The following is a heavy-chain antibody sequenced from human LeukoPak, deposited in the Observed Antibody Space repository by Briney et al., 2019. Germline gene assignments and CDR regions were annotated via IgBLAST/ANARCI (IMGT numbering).Heavy chain of an antibody. J-gene: IGHJ4*02. CDR1: GGSISSHYY. CDR2: IYYSGST. V-gene: IGHV4-39*01. CDR3: ARQYGSGSAYTPVVDL. Sequence: SETLSLTCTVSGGSISSHYYWIWIRQPPGKGLEWIGSIYYSGSTYYNPSLKSRVTISVDTSKNQFSQKLSSLTAAETAVYYCARQYGSGSAYTPVVDLWGQGTLVTVSS. D-gene: IGHD3-10*01.